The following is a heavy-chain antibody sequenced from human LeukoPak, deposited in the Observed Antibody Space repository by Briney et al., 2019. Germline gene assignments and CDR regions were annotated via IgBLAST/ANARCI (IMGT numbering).Heavy chain of an antibody. CDR3: ARLLLEHHDAFDI. CDR2: IIPIFGTA. D-gene: IGHD3-3*01. Sequence: SVKVSCKASGGTFSSYAISWVRQAPGQGLEWMGGIIPIFGTANYAQKFQGRVTITADESTSTAYMELSSLRSEDTAVYYCARLLLEHHDAFDIWGQGTMVTVSS. CDR1: GGTFSSYA. J-gene: IGHJ3*02. V-gene: IGHV1-69*13.